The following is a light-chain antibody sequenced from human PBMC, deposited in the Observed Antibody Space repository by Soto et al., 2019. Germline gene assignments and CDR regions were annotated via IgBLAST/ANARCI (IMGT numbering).Light chain of an antibody. CDR3: QSYDSSLSGSYV. CDR1: SSNIGARYA. Sequence: QSVLTQPPSVSGAPGQRVTISCTGGSSNIGARYAVHWYQQLPGTAPKLLIYGNNNRPSGVPGRFSGSKSGTSASLAITGLQAEDEADYYGQSYDSSLSGSYVFGTGTKLTVL. CDR2: GNN. J-gene: IGLJ1*01. V-gene: IGLV1-40*01.